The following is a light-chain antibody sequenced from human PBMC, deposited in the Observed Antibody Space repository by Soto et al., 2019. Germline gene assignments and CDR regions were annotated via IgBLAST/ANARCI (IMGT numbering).Light chain of an antibody. J-gene: IGLJ2*01. Sequence: QSVLTQPPSVSGAPGQRVTISCTGSSSNIGAGYGVQWYQQLPGTAPTLLIYDNNNRPSGVPHRFSGSKSGTSASLAITGLQAADEADYYCHSYDSSLSGFVVFGGGTKLTVL. CDR3: HSYDSSLSGFVV. CDR2: DNN. CDR1: SSNIGAGYG. V-gene: IGLV1-40*01.